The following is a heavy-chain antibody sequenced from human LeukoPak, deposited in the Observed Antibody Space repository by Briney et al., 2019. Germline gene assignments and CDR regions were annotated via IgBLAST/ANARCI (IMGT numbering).Heavy chain of an antibody. Sequence: PGGSLRLSCAASGFTFLSYWMHWDRQAPGKGLVWVSRINSDGSTTSYAASVKGRFTISRDTAKNTLYLQMNSLRAEDTAVYYCARGYHYYDSRAYYYWGQGTLVTVSS. CDR3: ARGYHYYDSRAYYY. J-gene: IGHJ4*02. D-gene: IGHD3-22*01. CDR2: INSDGSTT. V-gene: IGHV3-74*01. CDR1: GFTFLSYW.